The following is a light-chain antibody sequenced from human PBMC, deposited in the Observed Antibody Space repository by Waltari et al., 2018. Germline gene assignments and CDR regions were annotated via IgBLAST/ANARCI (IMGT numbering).Light chain of an antibody. CDR1: QSISSW. Sequence: DIHMTQSPSTLSASGGDRVTITCRASQSISSWLAWYQQKPGKAPKRLIYDASSLQIGVPSRFSGSGSGTDFTLTISSLQPDDFATYYCQHYKTYPWTFGQGTKVDLK. V-gene: IGKV1-5*01. CDR3: QHYKTYPWT. CDR2: DAS. J-gene: IGKJ1*01.